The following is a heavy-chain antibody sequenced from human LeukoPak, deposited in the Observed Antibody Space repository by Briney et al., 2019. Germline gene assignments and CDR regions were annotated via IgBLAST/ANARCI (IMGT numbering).Heavy chain of an antibody. CDR3: ATAEAAAGTLGYFQH. CDR2: IFPGDSDL. V-gene: IGHV5-51*01. D-gene: IGHD6-13*01. Sequence: GESLKISCVASGYRFSDYWIGWVRQIPGKGLEWMALIFPGDSDLRYNPSFEGQVTISADKSISTAYLQWSSLKASDTAMYYCATAEAAAGTLGYFQHWGQGTLVTVSS. CDR1: GYRFSDYW. J-gene: IGHJ1*01.